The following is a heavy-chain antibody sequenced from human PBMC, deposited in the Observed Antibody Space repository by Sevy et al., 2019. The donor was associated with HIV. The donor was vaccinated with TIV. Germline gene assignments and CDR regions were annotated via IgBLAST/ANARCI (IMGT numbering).Heavy chain of an antibody. D-gene: IGHD2-2*02. CDR2: INPNSGGT. Sequence: ASVKVSCNASGYTFTGYYMHWVRQAPGQGLEWMGWINPNSGGTNYAQKFQGRVTMTRDTSISTAYMELSRLRSDDTAVYYCARVSCSSTSCYRGHAFDIWGQGTMVTVSS. V-gene: IGHV1-2*02. J-gene: IGHJ3*02. CDR1: GYTFTGYY. CDR3: ARVSCSSTSCYRGHAFDI.